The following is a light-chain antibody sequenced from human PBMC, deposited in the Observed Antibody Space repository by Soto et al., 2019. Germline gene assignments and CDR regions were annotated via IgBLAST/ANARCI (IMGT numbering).Light chain of an antibody. J-gene: IGKJ1*01. V-gene: IGKV3-11*01. Sequence: EIVLTQSPATLSLSPGERATLSCRASRGIDTYLAWYQQKRGQAPRLLIYDASNRTTGIPARFSGGGSGTDFTLTISRLEPEDFAVYYCQQYGSSGTFGQGTKVDIK. CDR2: DAS. CDR3: QQYGSSGT. CDR1: RGIDTY.